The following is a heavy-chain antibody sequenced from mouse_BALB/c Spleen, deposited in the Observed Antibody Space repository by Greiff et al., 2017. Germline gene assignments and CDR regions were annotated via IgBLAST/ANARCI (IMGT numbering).Heavy chain of an antibody. V-gene: IGHV5-6-3*01. CDR3: ARRGYGNLDY. J-gene: IGHJ2*01. CDR2: INSNGGST. CDR1: GFTFSSYG. Sequence: EVQGVESGGGLVQPGGSLKLSCAASGFTFSSYGMSWVRQTPDKRLELVATINSNGGSTYYPDSVKGRFTISRDNAKNTLYLQMSSLKSEDTAMFYCARRGYGNLDYWGQGTTRTVSS. D-gene: IGHD2-10*02.